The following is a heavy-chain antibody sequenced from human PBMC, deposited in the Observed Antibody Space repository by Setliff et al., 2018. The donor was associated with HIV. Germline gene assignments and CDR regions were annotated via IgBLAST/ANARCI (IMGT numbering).Heavy chain of an antibody. V-gene: IGHV4-4*07. CDR1: GGSISSYY. J-gene: IGHJ5*02. Sequence: SETLSLTCTVSGGSISSYYWSWIRRPAGKGLEWIGRIYASGSTNYNPSLKSRVTMSVDTSKNQFSLKLTSVTAADTAMYYCASLAGGTWLHPGPWGQGTLVTVSS. CDR3: ASLAGGTWLHPGP. D-gene: IGHD5-12*01. CDR2: IYASGST.